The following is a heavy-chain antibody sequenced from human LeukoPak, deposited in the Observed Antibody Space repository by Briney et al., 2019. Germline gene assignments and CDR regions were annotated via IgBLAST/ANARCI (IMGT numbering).Heavy chain of an antibody. CDR3: AKDPTNYDFWSGYSYEAFDY. CDR1: GFTFSSYA. V-gene: IGHV3-23*01. J-gene: IGHJ4*02. Sequence: GGSLRLSCAASGFTFSSYAMSWVCQAPGKGLEWVSAISGSGGSTYYADSVKGRFTISRDNSKNTLYLQMNSLRAEDTAVYYCAKDPTNYDFWSGYSYEAFDYWGQGTLVTVSS. D-gene: IGHD3-3*01. CDR2: ISGSGGST.